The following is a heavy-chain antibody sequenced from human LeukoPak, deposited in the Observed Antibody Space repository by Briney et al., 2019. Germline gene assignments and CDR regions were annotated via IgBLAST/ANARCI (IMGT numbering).Heavy chain of an antibody. CDR2: MNPNTGNT. V-gene: IGHV1-8*01. D-gene: IGHD3-10*01. CDR1: GYTFNSYD. CDR3: ARGGAGTYYKRDGWFDP. J-gene: IGHJ5*02. Sequence: ASVKVSCKASGYTFNSYDINWVRQATGQGLEWMGWMNPNTGNTGYGERFQGRVTTTRDNSISTAYMELNSLTSEDTAVYYCARGGAGTYYKRDGWFDPWGQGTVVTVSS.